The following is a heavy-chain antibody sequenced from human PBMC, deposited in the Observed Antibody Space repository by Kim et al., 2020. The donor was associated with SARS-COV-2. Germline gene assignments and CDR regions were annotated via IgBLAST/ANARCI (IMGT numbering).Heavy chain of an antibody. Sequence: SRKRRVTISVDTSKNQFSLKRSSVTAADTAVYYCARDPVSATGGDDAFDIWGQGTMVTVSS. J-gene: IGHJ3*02. CDR3: ARDPVSATGGDDAFDI. V-gene: IGHV4-61*02. D-gene: IGHD4-17*01.